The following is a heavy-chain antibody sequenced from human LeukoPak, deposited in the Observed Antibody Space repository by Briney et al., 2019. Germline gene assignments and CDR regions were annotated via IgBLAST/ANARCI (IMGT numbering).Heavy chain of an antibody. V-gene: IGHV3-74*01. J-gene: IGHJ2*01. CDR1: GFTFSTYV. CDR2: TSHDGTVT. CDR3: TRDVNLNFFDV. D-gene: IGHD3-9*01. Sequence: GGSLRLSCVVSGFTFSTYVMHCVRQAPGKGLMWVSRTSHDGTVTSYADSVRGRFTDSRDNAKNTLYLQMNSLRAEDTAVYYCTRDVNLNFFDVWGRGTLVTV.